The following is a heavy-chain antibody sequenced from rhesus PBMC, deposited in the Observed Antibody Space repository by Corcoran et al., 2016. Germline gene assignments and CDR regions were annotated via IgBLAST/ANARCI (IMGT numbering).Heavy chain of an antibody. D-gene: IGHD3-40*01. J-gene: IGHJ5-2*02. CDR1: GASIGSNF. CDR2: INGSVGST. Sequence: QVQLQESGPGLVKPSETLPLTCAVSGASIGSNFWSWIRQAPGRGLEGSGRINGSVGSTDSNPSLNSRVTISIDTSKTQFSRKLSSVTAADTAGYYCARDLRFGNSLDVWGRGVLVTVSS. CDR3: ARDLRFGNSLDV. V-gene: IGHV4S2*01.